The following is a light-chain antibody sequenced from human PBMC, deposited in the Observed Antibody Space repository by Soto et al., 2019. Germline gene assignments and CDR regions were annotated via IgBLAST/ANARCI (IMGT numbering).Light chain of an antibody. CDR2: GAS. J-gene: IGKJ4*01. CDR1: QSVSSSY. V-gene: IGKV3-20*01. CDR3: QQYGSSPFLT. Sequence: EIVLTQSPGTLSLSPGERATLSCRASQSVSSSYLAWYQQKPGQAPRLLIYGASSRATGIPDRFSGSGSGTDFTLTISRLEPEDFAVYYCQQYGSSPFLTFGGGTKVEFK.